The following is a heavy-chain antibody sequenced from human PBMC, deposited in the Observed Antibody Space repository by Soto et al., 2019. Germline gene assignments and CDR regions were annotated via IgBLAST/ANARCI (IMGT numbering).Heavy chain of an antibody. CDR1: GFTFSSYS. Sequence: EVQLVESGGGLVQPGGSLRLSCAASGFTFSSYSMNWVRQAPGKGLEWVSYISSSSSTIYYADSVKGRFTISRDNAKNSLYLQMNSLRDEDTAVYYCARDGLREMATIRWRLGRNWFDPWGQGTLVTVSS. CDR2: ISSSSSTI. CDR3: ARDGLREMATIRWRLGRNWFDP. D-gene: IGHD5-12*01. V-gene: IGHV3-48*02. J-gene: IGHJ5*02.